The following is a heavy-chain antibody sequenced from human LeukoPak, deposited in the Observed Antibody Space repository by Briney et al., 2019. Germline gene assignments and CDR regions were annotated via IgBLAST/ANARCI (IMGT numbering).Heavy chain of an antibody. J-gene: IGHJ4*02. V-gene: IGHV4-34*01. CDR2: INHSGST. CDR1: GGSFSGYY. D-gene: IGHD1-20*01. Sequence: PSETLSLTCAVYGGSFSGYYWSRIRQPPGKGLEWIGEINHSGSTNYNPSLKSRVTISVDTSKNQFSLKLSSVTAADTAVYYCARGLGYNWNESYYFDYWGQGTLVTVSS. CDR3: ARGLGYNWNESYYFDY.